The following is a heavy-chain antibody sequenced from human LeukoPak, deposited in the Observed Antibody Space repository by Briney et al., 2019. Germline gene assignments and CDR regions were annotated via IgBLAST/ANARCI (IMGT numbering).Heavy chain of an antibody. D-gene: IGHD4-11*01. CDR3: ARDARDYSKDY. CDR2: IYYSGST. CDR1: GGSISRGGYY. V-gene: IGHV4-31*03. Sequence: SETLSLTCTVSGGSISRGGYYWSWIRQHPGTGLEWIGYIYYSGSTYYNPSLKSRVTISVDTSKNQFSLKLSSVTAADTAVYYCARDARDYSKDYWGQGTLVTVSS. J-gene: IGHJ4*02.